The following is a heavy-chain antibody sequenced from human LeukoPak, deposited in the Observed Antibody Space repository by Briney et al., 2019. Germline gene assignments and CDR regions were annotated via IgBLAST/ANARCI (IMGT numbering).Heavy chain of an antibody. Sequence: GSLRLSCAASGFTFSNYWMHWVRQVPGKGLVWVARINTYGTSTTYGDSVEGRFTISRDNAKNTLYLEMNSLRDDDTAVYYCARGSTTVTTKDWFDPWGQGTQVTVSS. V-gene: IGHV3-74*03. CDR3: ARGSTTVTTKDWFDP. CDR2: INTYGTST. J-gene: IGHJ5*02. CDR1: GFTFSNYW. D-gene: IGHD4-17*01.